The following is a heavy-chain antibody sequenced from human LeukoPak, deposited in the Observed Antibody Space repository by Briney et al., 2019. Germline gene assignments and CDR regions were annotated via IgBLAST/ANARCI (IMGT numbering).Heavy chain of an antibody. CDR3: ARVLRELPLDY. D-gene: IGHD1-26*01. V-gene: IGHV4-4*02. J-gene: IGHJ4*02. CDR1: GGSISSSNW. CDR2: INHSGST. Sequence: PSETLSLTCAVSGGSISSSNWWSWVRQPPGKGLEWIGEINHSGSTNYNPSLKSRVTISVDTSKNQFSLKLSSVTAADTAVYYCARVLRELPLDYWGQGTLVTVS.